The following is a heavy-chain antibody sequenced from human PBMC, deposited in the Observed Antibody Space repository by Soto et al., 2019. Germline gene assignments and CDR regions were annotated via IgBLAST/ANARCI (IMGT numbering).Heavy chain of an antibody. CDR2: IIPIFGTA. J-gene: IGHJ5*02. D-gene: IGHD6-13*01. V-gene: IGHV1-69*06. CDR3: ARGKIAAAGWENNWFDP. Sequence: SVKVSCKASGGTFSSYAISWVRQAPGQGLEWMGGIIPIFGTANYAQKFQGRVTITADKSTSTAYMELSSLRSEDTAVYYCARGKIAAAGWENNWFDPWGQGTLVTVSS. CDR1: GGTFSSYA.